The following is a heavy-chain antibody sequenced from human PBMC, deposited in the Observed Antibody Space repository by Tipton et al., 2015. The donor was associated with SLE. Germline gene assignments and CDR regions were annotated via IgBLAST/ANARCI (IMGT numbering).Heavy chain of an antibody. V-gene: IGHV4-34*01. CDR3: ARRSVVGAFDI. D-gene: IGHD1-26*01. CDR2: INHSGST. J-gene: IGHJ3*02. CDR1: GFTFSDYY. Sequence: LRLSCAASGFTFSDYYMSWIRQPPGKGLEWIGEINHSGSTNYNPSLKSRVTISVDTSKNQFSLKLSSVTAADTAVYYCARRSVVGAFDIWGQGTMVTVSS.